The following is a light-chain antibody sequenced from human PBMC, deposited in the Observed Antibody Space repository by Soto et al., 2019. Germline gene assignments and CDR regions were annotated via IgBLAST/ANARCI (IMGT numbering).Light chain of an antibody. J-gene: IGKJ2*01. V-gene: IGKV3-20*01. CDR1: QSVRSTF. Sequence: VLPQSPDTLSLSPGDRATLSCRASQSVRSTFLAWYQQKPGQAPRLLIYGASNRAAGIPERVSGSASGVECPITISTLVPDDSAVHYCHQYHYSPMYTFGQGTKLHSK. CDR3: HQYHYSPMYT. CDR2: GAS.